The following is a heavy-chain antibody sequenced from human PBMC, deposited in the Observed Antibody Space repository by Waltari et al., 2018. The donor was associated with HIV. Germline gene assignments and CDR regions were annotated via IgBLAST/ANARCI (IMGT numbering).Heavy chain of an antibody. Sequence: QVQLQESGPGLVKPSQTLSLTCTVSGGSISSGGYYWSWIRQHPGKGLEWIGYIDYRGSTYYNPSLKSRVTISVDTSKNQFSLKLSSVTAADTAVYYCARDRIVCSGGSCYPYYFDYWGQGTLVTVSS. CDR1: GGSISSGGYY. CDR3: ARDRIVCSGGSCYPYYFDY. CDR2: IDYRGST. J-gene: IGHJ4*02. V-gene: IGHV4-31*03. D-gene: IGHD2-15*01.